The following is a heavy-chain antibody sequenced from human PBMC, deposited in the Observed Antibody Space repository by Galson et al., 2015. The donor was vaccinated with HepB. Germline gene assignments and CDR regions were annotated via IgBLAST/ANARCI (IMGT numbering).Heavy chain of an antibody. CDR3: ARHSRDCSSTSCYLWFDP. Sequence: QSGAEVKKPGESLRISCKGSGSSFTSYWISWVRQMPGKGLEWMGRIDPSDSYTNYSPSFQGHVTISADKSISTAYLQWSSLKASDTAMYYCARHSRDCSSTSCYLWFDPWGQGTLVTVSS. J-gene: IGHJ5*02. D-gene: IGHD2-2*01. CDR1: GSSFTSYW. V-gene: IGHV5-10-1*01. CDR2: IDPSDSYT.